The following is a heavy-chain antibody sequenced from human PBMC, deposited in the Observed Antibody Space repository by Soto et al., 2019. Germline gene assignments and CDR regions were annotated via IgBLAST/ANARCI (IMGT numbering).Heavy chain of an antibody. Sequence: QVQLVQSGAEVKKPGSSVKVACKASGGSFSSYTISWVRQAPGQGREWMGRIIPILGIANYAQKFQGRVTITADKSTSTTYMELSSLRSEDTAVYYCARDHFGSGSYYILNWFDPWGQGTLVTVSS. CDR1: GGSFSSYT. V-gene: IGHV1-69*08. CDR2: IIPILGIA. J-gene: IGHJ5*02. CDR3: ARDHFGSGSYYILNWFDP. D-gene: IGHD3-10*01.